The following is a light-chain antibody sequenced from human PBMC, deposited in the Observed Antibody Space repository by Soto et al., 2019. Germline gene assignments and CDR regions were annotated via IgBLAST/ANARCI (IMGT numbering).Light chain of an antibody. CDR2: KAI. J-gene: IGKJ1*01. Sequence: DIQMTQSPSTLSASVGDRVTITCRASQSISTWLAWYQQKPGKAPKLLIYKAINLQSGVPSRFSGSGSGTEFSLTISSLQPDDFATYYCQQYTNTNNPWMFGQGTKVEI. CDR1: QSISTW. CDR3: QQYTNTNNPWM. V-gene: IGKV1-5*03.